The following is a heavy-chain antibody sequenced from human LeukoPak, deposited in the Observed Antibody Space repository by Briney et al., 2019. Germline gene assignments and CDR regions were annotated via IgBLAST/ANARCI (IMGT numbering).Heavy chain of an antibody. D-gene: IGHD3-22*01. CDR3: ARDRRFYYDSSGYPEYYYYGMDV. V-gene: IGHV3-48*04. J-gene: IGHJ6*02. CDR2: ISSSSSTI. Sequence: GGSLRLSCAASGFTFSSYSMNWVRQAPGKGLEWVSYISSSSSTIYYADSVKGRFTISRDNAKNSLYLQMNSLRAEDTAVYYCARDRRFYYDSSGYPEYYYYGMDVWGQGTTVTVSS. CDR1: GFTFSSYS.